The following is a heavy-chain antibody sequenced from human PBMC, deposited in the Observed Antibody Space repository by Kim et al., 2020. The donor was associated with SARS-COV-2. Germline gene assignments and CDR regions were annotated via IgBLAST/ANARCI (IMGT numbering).Heavy chain of an antibody. J-gene: IGHJ4*02. V-gene: IGHV3-7*01. CDR3: ARVSSSSWYFGY. CDR2: IKQDGSEK. CDR1: GFTFSSYL. D-gene: IGHD6-13*01. Sequence: GGSLRLSCAASGFTFSSYLMSWVRQAPGKGLEWVANIKQDGSEKYYVDSVKGRFTISRDNAKNSLYLQMNSLRAEDTAVYYCARVSSSSWYFGYWGQGTLVTVSS.